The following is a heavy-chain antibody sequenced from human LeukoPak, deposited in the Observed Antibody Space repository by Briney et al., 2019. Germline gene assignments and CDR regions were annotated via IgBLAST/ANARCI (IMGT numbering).Heavy chain of an antibody. J-gene: IGHJ4*02. CDR3: AKDPSRGSYYFDY. CDR2: IRYDGSNK. Sequence: PGGSLRLSCAASGFTFSSYGMHWVRQAPGKGLEWVAFIRYDGSNKYYADSVKGRFTISRDNSKNTLYLQMNSLRAEDTAVYYCAKDPSRGSYYFDYWGQGALVTVSS. V-gene: IGHV3-30*02. D-gene: IGHD6-19*01. CDR1: GFTFSSYG.